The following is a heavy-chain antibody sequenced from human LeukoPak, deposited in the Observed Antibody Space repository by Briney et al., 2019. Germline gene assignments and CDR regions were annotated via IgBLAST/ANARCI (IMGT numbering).Heavy chain of an antibody. D-gene: IGHD5-18*01. V-gene: IGHV1-2*06. J-gene: IGHJ4*02. Sequence: ASVKVSCKASGYTFTGYYMHWVRQAPGQGLEWMGRINPNSGGTNYAQNFQGRDTMTRDTSISTAYMELSRLRSDDTAVYYCARGDTAMPHLPFDYWGQGTLVTVSS. CDR1: GYTFTGYY. CDR3: ARGDTAMPHLPFDY. CDR2: INPNSGGT.